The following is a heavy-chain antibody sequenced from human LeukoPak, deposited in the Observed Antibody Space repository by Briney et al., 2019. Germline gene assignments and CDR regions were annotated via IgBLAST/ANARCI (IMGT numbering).Heavy chain of an antibody. Sequence: GGSLRLSCAASGFTFSTYWMHWVRQAPGRGLEWVAIISYDGSHKYDADSVKGRFTISRDNSKNTLYLQMNSLKGEDTAVYYCAKDRNYLGTLDYWGQGTLATVSS. V-gene: IGHV3-30*18. D-gene: IGHD1-1*01. CDR2: ISYDGSHK. J-gene: IGHJ4*02. CDR1: GFTFSTYW. CDR3: AKDRNYLGTLDY.